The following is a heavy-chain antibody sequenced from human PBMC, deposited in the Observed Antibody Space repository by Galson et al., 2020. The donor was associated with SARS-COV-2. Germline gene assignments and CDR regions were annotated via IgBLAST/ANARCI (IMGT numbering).Heavy chain of an antibody. CDR3: ARDPAPLYGDNCYYGMDV. D-gene: IGHD4-17*01. J-gene: IGHJ6*02. CDR2: ISYSGST. V-gene: IGHV4-59*01. CDR1: DGPISSYY. Sequence: ETSETLSLTCSISDGPISSYYWSWIRQPPGKGLEWIGYISYSGSTNYNPSLRSRVTISVDMSKNQFSLKLSSVTAADAAVYSCARDPAPLYGDNCYYGMDVLGRGTTVAVSS.